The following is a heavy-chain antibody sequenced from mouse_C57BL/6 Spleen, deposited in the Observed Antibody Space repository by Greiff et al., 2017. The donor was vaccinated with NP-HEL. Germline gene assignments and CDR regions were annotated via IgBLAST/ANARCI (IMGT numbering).Heavy chain of an antibody. CDR3: ASDSSCYVEYAMDY. CDR1: GYTFTDYN. D-gene: IGHD3-2*02. Sequence: VQLQQSGPELVKPGASVKIPCKASGYTFTDYNMDWVKQSHGKSLEWIGDINPNNGGTIYNQKFKGKATLTVDKSSSTAYMELRSLTSEDTAVXYCASDSSCYVEYAMDYWGQGTSVTVSS. CDR2: INPNNGGT. V-gene: IGHV1-18*01. J-gene: IGHJ4*01.